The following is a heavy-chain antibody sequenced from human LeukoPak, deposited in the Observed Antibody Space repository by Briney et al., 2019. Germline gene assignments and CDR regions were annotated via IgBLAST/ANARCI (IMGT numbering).Heavy chain of an antibody. CDR3: ARADFWSGYRFDY. D-gene: IGHD3-3*01. V-gene: IGHV3-9*01. Sequence: GGSLRLSCAASGFTFSTYWMHWVRQAPGKGLEWVSGISWNSGSIGYADSVKGRFTISRDNAKNSLYLQMNSLRAEDTAVYYCARADFWSGYRFDYWGQGTLVTVSS. CDR2: ISWNSGSI. CDR1: GFTFSTYW. J-gene: IGHJ4*02.